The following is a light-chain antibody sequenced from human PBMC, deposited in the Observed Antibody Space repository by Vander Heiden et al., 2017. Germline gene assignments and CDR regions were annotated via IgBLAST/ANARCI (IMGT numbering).Light chain of an antibody. CDR3: AAWDDSLNGPL. J-gene: IGLJ1*01. CDR1: SSNIGRNT. CDR2: NND. V-gene: IGLV1-44*01. Sequence: HSLLTQPPSAAGTPGQRVTISCSGSSSNIGRNTVKWYQQLPGTAPKLLIYNNDQWPSGVPGRFSGSKSGTSASLAISGLQSEDEADYYCAAWDDSLNGPLFGTGTKVTVL.